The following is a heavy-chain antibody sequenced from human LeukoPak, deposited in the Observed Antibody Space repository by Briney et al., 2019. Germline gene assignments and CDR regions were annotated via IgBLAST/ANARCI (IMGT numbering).Heavy chain of an antibody. CDR2: IKAGDGNT. D-gene: IGHD1-7*01. Sequence: ASVKVSCKASGYTFTNYAIHWVRQAPGQRLEWMGWIKAGDGNTRYSQQFQGRVTITRDTSASTVYVELSSLRSEDTAMYYCARSLNGNYIDYWGQGTLVTVSS. CDR1: GYTFTNYA. CDR3: ARSLNGNYIDY. J-gene: IGHJ4*02. V-gene: IGHV1-3*01.